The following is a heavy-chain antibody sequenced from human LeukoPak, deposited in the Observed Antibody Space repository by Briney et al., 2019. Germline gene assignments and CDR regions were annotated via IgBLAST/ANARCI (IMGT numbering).Heavy chain of an antibody. D-gene: IGHD1-26*01. CDR2: INPSGGST. V-gene: IGHV1-46*01. CDR1: GYTFTSYA. J-gene: IGHJ4*02. Sequence: ASVKVSCKASGYTFTSYAMNWVRQAPGQGLEWMGIINPSGGSTSYAQKFQGRVTMTRDMSTSTVYMELSSLRSEDTAVYYCARGFRGASFDYWGQGTLVTVSS. CDR3: ARGFRGASFDY.